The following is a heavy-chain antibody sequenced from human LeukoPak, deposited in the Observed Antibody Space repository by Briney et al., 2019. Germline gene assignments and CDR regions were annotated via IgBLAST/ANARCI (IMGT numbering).Heavy chain of an antibody. CDR2: IDPSDSYT. V-gene: IGHV5-10-1*01. CDR1: GYSFTSYW. CDR3: ARQKGQWLTKNNWFDP. J-gene: IGHJ5*02. D-gene: IGHD6-19*01. Sequence: GESLKISCKGSGYSFTSYWISWVRQMPGKGLEWVGRIDPSDSYTNYSPSFQGHVTISADKSISTAYLQWSSLKASDTAMYYCARQKGQWLTKNNWFDPWGQGTLVTVSS.